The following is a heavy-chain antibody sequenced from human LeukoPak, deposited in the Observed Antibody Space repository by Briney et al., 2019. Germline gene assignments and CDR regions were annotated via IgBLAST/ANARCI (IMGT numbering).Heavy chain of an antibody. Sequence: ASVKVSCKASGYTFISYAIHWVRQAPGQRLEWMGWTGNGNTKYSQKFQGRVTITRDTSASTAYMELSSPRSEDTAVYYCARETTVTYNSDAFDIWGQGTMVTVSS. D-gene: IGHD4-17*01. CDR3: ARETTVTYNSDAFDI. V-gene: IGHV1-3*01. CDR2: TGNGNT. CDR1: GYTFISYA. J-gene: IGHJ3*02.